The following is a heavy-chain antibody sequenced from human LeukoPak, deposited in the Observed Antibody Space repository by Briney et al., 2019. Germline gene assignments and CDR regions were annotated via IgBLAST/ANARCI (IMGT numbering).Heavy chain of an antibody. Sequence: PSETLSLTCSVSGVSISSYHWAWIRQPAGKGLEWIGRSYTSGSTDYNPSLKSRVTISVDTSKDQFSLKLASLTAADTAVYYCARGGANYMNYGWFDPWGQGTLVTVSS. V-gene: IGHV4-4*07. CDR3: ARGGANYMNYGWFDP. CDR2: SYTSGST. D-gene: IGHD1-7*01. J-gene: IGHJ5*02. CDR1: GVSISSYH.